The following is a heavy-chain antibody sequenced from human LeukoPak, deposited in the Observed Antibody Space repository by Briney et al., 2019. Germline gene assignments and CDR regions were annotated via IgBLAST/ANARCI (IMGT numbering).Heavy chain of an antibody. Sequence: PSETLSLTCAVYGGSFSGYYWSWIRQPPGKGLEWIGEINHSGSTNYNPSLKGRVTISVDTSKNQFSLKLSSVTAADTAVYYCARSYGSGSYYIRERGYYFDYWGQGTLVTVSS. V-gene: IGHV4-34*01. J-gene: IGHJ4*02. D-gene: IGHD3-10*01. CDR2: INHSGST. CDR1: GGSFSGYY. CDR3: ARSYGSGSYYIRERGYYFDY.